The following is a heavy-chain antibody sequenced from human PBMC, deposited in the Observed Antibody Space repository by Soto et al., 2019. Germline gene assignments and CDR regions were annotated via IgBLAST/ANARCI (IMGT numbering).Heavy chain of an antibody. D-gene: IGHD3-22*01. CDR2: ISAYNGNT. V-gene: IGHV1-18*01. CDR3: GREGARYYYSSMPSAY. Sequence: DSVKVSCKASGYTFTSYGMSWVPQAPGQGLEWRGWISAYNGNTNYAQKLQGRVSVSTDTSTSIAYMERGSLRGDDTAVYYFGREGARYYYSSMPSAYWGEXSLVSVSS. CDR1: GYTFTSYG. J-gene: IGHJ4*02.